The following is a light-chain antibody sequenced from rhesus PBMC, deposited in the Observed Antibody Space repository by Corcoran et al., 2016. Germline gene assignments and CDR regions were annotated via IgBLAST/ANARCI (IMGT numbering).Light chain of an antibody. J-gene: IGKJ4*01. Sequence: DIQMTQSPSSLSASVGDTVTTTCRARLDISSGLDWFQHKPGKVPKLLIYKASTLQSGVPSRFSGGGSGTDFTLTISSLQPEDFATYYCLQYRRRPLTFGGGTKVELK. V-gene: IGKV1-22*01. CDR3: LQYRRRPLT. CDR2: KAS. CDR1: LDISSG.